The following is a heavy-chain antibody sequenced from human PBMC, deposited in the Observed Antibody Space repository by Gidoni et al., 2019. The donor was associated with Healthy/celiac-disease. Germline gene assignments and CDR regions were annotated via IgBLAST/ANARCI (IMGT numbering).Heavy chain of an antibody. J-gene: IGHJ5*02. CDR3: ARDARVGSPGP. V-gene: IGHV3-48*03. D-gene: IGHD2-15*01. Sequence: EVQLVESGGGLVQPGGSLRLSCAASVFTFSSYEMNWVRQAPGKGLEWVSYISSSGSTIYYADSVKGRFTISRDNAKNSLYLQMNSLRAEDTAVYYCARDARVGSPGPWGQGTLVTVSS. CDR2: ISSSGSTI. CDR1: VFTFSSYE.